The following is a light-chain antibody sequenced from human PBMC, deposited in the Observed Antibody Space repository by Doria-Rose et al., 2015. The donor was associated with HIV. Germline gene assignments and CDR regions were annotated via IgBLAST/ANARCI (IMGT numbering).Light chain of an antibody. CDR2: WAS. CDR3: QQYYDTPS. J-gene: IGKJ3*01. Sequence: DIRVTQSPESLGMSLGERATLNCKSNQSLLYTSKNYLAWYQQKPGQPPKLLIYWASTRQSVVTARFSGSVSGTDFTLAISSLEAEDVAVHYCQQYYDTPSFGPGTTVDIK. V-gene: IGKV4-1*01. CDR1: QSLLYTSKNY.